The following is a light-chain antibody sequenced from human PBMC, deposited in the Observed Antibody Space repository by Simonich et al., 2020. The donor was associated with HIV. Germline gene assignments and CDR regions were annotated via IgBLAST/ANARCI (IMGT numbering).Light chain of an antibody. CDR1: KSVSSN. Sequence: EIVMTQSPATLSVSPGEKTTLSCRASKSVSSNLAWYQQKPGQAPRLLIYGASSLQSGVPSRFSGSGSGTDFTLTISSLQPEDSATYYCQQSYITRTFGQGTKLEIK. CDR3: QQSYITRT. J-gene: IGKJ2*01. CDR2: GAS. V-gene: IGKV3-15*01.